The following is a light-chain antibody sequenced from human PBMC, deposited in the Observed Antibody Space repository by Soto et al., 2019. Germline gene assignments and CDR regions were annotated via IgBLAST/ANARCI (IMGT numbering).Light chain of an antibody. J-gene: IGLJ1*01. V-gene: IGLV1-44*01. CDR1: SSNIGSNT. Sequence: QSVLTQPPSASGTPGQRVTISCSGSSSNIGSNTVNWYQQLPGTAPKLLIYNNNQRPSGVPDRFSGSKSGTSASLAISGLQPDDKADYHCAAWDDSLNGLVFGTGTKLTVL. CDR2: NNN. CDR3: AAWDDSLNGLV.